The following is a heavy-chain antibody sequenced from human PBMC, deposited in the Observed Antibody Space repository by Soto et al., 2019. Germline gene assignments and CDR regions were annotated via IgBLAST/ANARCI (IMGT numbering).Heavy chain of an antibody. CDR1: GYTFTDYR. D-gene: IGHD6-6*01. Sequence: QVQLVQSGVEVKKPGASVKVSCKASGYTFTDYRMIWVRQAPGQGLEWMGIINPSGGSTNYAPNFQGRVTLTRDSFTSTVYMELSNLRSEDTAVYYCGRPAGRLANWFDPWGQGTLFTVSS. V-gene: IGHV1-46*01. J-gene: IGHJ5*02. CDR3: GRPAGRLANWFDP. CDR2: INPSGGST.